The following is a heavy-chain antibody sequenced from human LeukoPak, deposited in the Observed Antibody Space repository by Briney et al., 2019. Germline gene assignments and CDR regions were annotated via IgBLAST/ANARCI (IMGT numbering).Heavy chain of an antibody. V-gene: IGHV3-7*01. Sequence: GGSLRLSCAASGFTFSRFRMSWVRQPPGKGLEWVANINQDGSEIYYVDSVKGRFTISRDNAKNSLYLQMNSLRADDTAVYYCARDMGYYGDHDPFDYWGQGTLVTVSS. J-gene: IGHJ4*02. CDR3: ARDMGYYGDHDPFDY. CDR2: INQDGSEI. D-gene: IGHD4-17*01. CDR1: GFTFSRFR.